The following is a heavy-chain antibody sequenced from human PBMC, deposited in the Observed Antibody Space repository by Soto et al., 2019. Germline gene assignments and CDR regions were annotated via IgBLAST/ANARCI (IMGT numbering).Heavy chain of an antibody. CDR1: GIAFSGCG. J-gene: IGHJ2*01. V-gene: IGHV3-30*18. CDR3: AKNIVRGHWYFDL. Sequence: QVQLGESGGGVVQPGKSLRLSCAASGIAFSGCGMFWVRQTPSKGLEWVAAISSDGSQKYYADSVKGRFTISRDNSKNTRYVQMNGLTTEDTAVYYCAKNIVRGHWYFDLWGRGTLVTVSS. D-gene: IGHD3-10*01. CDR2: ISSDGSQK.